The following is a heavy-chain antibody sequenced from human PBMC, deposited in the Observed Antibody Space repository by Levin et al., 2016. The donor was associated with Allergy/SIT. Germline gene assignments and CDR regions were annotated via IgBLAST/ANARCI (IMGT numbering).Heavy chain of an antibody. CDR2: ISGSGGST. J-gene: IGHJ6*02. CDR1: GFTFSSYA. V-gene: IGHV3-23*01. Sequence: GESLKISCAASGFTFSSYAMSWVRQAPGKGLEWVSAISGSGGSTYYADSVKGRFTISRDNSKNTLYLQMNSLRAEDTAVYYCAKDHRRNYYYGMDVWGQGTTVTVSS. CDR3: AKDHRRNYYYGMDV.